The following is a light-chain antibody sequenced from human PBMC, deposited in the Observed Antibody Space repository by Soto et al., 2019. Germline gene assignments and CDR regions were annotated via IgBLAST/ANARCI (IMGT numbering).Light chain of an antibody. CDR1: SSDVGGYKY. Sequence: QSVLTQPASVSGSPGQSITISCTGTSSDVGGYKYVSWYQQHPDKAPKLIIYDVTNRPSGISNRFSGSKSGNTASLTISGLQAEDEADYYCSSYTSSTSYVFGTVTMVTVL. J-gene: IGLJ1*01. V-gene: IGLV2-14*01. CDR2: DVT. CDR3: SSYTSSTSYV.